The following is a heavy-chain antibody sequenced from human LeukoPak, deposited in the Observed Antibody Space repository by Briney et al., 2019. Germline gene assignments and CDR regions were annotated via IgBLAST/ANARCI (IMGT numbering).Heavy chain of an antibody. J-gene: IGHJ4*02. CDR2: ISDYNGNT. Sequence: ASVTVSYMDSGYTFNKYGIRWVRQAPGQGHECIGSISDYNGNTNYAQKLQGRVTMIPFSSTSTAYMALRSLKSYDTAVYYCAREWEWCYLDYWGQGTLVTVSS. CDR1: GYTFNKYG. D-gene: IGHD3-3*01. CDR3: AREWEWCYLDY. V-gene: IGHV1-18*01.